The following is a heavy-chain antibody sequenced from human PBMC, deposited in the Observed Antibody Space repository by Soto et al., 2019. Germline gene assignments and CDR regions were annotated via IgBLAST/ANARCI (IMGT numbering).Heavy chain of an antibody. CDR2: INPNSGGT. CDR3: ARGGGPGGNSTGTDY. CDR1: GYTFTGYY. D-gene: IGHD1-7*01. J-gene: IGHJ4*02. Sequence: QVQLVQSGAEVKKPGASVKVSCKASGYTFTGYYLHWVRQAPGQGLEWMGWINPNSGGTNYAQKFQGWSTMTRDTPISTAYMELSRLRSDDTAVYYCARGGGPGGNSTGTDYWGQGTLVTVSS. V-gene: IGHV1-2*04.